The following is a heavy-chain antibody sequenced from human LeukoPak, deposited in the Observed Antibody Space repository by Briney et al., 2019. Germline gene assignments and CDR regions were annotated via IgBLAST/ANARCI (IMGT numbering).Heavy chain of an antibody. V-gene: IGHV7-4-1*02. J-gene: IGHJ5*02. CDR3: ARSMVRGVIQNWFDP. CDR1: GYTFTSYA. CDR2: INTNTGNP. D-gene: IGHD3-10*01. Sequence: ASVKVSCKASGYTFTSYAMNWVRQAPGQGLEWMGWINTNTGNPTYAQGFTGRFVFSLDTSVSTAYLQISSLKAEDTAVYYCARSMVRGVIQNWFDPWGQGTLVTVSS.